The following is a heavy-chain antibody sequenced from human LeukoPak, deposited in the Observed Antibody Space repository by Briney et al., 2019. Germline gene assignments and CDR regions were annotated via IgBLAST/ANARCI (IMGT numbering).Heavy chain of an antibody. V-gene: IGHV4-61*05. CDR2: INHSGYT. J-gene: IGHJ4*02. Sequence: PSETLSLTCTVSGDSISSSSYYWSWVRQTPGKGLEWIGEINHSGYTNDSPSLKSRVTLSIDTSRKQFSLNLRSVTVADTGIYYCTRMTTGHDYWGQGTLVTVSS. CDR3: TRMTTGHDY. CDR1: GDSISSSSYY. D-gene: IGHD4-17*01.